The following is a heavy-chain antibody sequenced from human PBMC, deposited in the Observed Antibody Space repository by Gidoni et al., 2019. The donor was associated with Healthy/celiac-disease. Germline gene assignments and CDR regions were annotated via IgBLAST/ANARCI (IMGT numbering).Heavy chain of an antibody. V-gene: IGHV3-30*04. Sequence: QVQLVESGGGVVQPGRSLRLSCAASGFTFSSYAMHWVRQAPGKGLAWVAVISYDGSNKYYADSVKGRFTISRDNSKNTLYLQMNSLRAEDTAVYYCARDNMAVAGPLDYYYYGMDVWGQGTTVTVSS. J-gene: IGHJ6*02. CDR2: ISYDGSNK. D-gene: IGHD6-19*01. CDR1: GFTFSSYA. CDR3: ARDNMAVAGPLDYYYYGMDV.